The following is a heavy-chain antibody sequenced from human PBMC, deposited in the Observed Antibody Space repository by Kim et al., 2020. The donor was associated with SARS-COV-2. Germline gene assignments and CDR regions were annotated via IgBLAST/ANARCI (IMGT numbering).Heavy chain of an antibody. D-gene: IGHD6-13*01. Sequence: PPLHDRDTISVNTSKNQFTLKLSSVTAAETAVYYCARDLIAAAGYFDYWGQGTLVTVSS. V-gene: IGHV4-59*01. J-gene: IGHJ4*02. CDR3: ARDLIAAAGYFDY.